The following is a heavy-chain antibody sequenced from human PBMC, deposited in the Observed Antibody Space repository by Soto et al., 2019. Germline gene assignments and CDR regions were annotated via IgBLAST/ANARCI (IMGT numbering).Heavy chain of an antibody. CDR3: ARDRYYYDSSGYLTRFDY. J-gene: IGHJ4*02. D-gene: IGHD3-22*01. V-gene: IGHV1-18*01. CDR2: ISAYNGNT. CDR1: GYTFTSYG. Sequence: QVQLVQSGAEVKKPGASVKVSCKASGYTFTSYGISWVRQAPGQGLEWMGWISAYNGNTNYAQKLQGRVTMTTDTYTSRAFMELRRLGSDDTAVYYCARDRYYYDSSGYLTRFDYWGQGTLVTVSS.